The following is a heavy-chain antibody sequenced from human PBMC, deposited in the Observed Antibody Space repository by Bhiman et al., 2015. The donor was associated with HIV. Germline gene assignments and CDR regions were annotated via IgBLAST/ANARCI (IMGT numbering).Heavy chain of an antibody. CDR1: GFSFSTYT. CDR2: ISSSSSYI. V-gene: IGHV3-21*03. Sequence: VQLVESGGGVVQPGRSLRLSCTASGFSFSTYTMNWVRQAPGKGLEWVSSISSSSSYIYYADSVKGRFTISRDNAKNSLYLQMNSLRAEDTGVYNCARDQAREVNGMDVWGQGDHGHRLL. CDR3: ARDQAREVNGMDV. D-gene: IGHD3-10*01. J-gene: IGHJ6*02.